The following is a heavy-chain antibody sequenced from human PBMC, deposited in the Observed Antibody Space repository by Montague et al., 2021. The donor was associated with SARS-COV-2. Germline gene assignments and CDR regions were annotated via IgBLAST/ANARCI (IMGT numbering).Heavy chain of an antibody. J-gene: IGHJ4*02. D-gene: IGHD6-13*01. CDR2: IYYSGST. Sequence: SETLSLTCTVSGGSIGSFYWSWIRQPPGKGLEWIGNIYYSGSTKYSPSLRSRVTISVDTSKNHFSLKLRSVTAADTAVYYCARAHSTCFSCCSVNYFDFWGQGTLVTVSS. CDR1: GGSIGSFY. V-gene: IGHV4-59*01. CDR3: ARAHSTCFSCCSVNYFDF.